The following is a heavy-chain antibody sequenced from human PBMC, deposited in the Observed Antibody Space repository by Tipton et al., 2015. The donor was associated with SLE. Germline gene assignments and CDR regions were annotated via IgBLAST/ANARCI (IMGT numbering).Heavy chain of an antibody. D-gene: IGHD1-26*01. CDR2: IYSGGST. CDR1: GFTVSSNY. CDR3: ARDGELLPFDY. V-gene: IGHV3-66*01. Sequence: SLRLSCAASGFTVSSNYMSWVRQAPGKGLEWVSVIYSGGSTYYADSVKGRFTISRDNSKNTLYLQMNSLRAEDTAVYYCARDGELLPFDYWGQGTLVTVSS. J-gene: IGHJ4*02.